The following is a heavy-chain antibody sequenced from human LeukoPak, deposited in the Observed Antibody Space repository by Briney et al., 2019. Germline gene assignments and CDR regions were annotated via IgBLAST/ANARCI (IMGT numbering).Heavy chain of an antibody. V-gene: IGHV3-33*01. CDR3: VRNTNCGGGCYACLNILDV. Sequence: GGSLRLSCAASVFTFSAYAMHWVRHAPGKGLEWVAVIWHDGNNKYYADSVKSGFTISRDNFKRTLYLQMYTPRVVTTAVCNSVRNTNCGGGCYACLNILDVWWGGTVVTASS. J-gene: IGHJ3*01. D-gene: IGHD2-21*02. CDR2: IWHDGNNK. CDR1: VFTFSAYA.